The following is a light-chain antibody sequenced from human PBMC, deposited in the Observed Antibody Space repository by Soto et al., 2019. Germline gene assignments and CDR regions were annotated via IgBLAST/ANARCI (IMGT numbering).Light chain of an antibody. CDR2: EVT. CDR3: SSYAGDSVYV. V-gene: IGLV2-23*02. CDR1: NSDVGSYNL. Sequence: QSVLTQPASVSGSPRQSITISCTGTNSDVGSYNLVSWFQQHPGKAPKLVIYEVTKRPSGVSDRFSGSESGNTASLTISGPQAEDEADYYCSSYAGDSVYVLGTGTKVTVL. J-gene: IGLJ1*01.